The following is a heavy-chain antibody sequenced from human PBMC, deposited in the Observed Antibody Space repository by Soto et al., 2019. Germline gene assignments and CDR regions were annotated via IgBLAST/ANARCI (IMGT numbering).Heavy chain of an antibody. V-gene: IGHV1-46*03. D-gene: IGHD2-2*01. CDR3: ATKGYCSSTSCPPPYYYYMDV. J-gene: IGHJ6*03. CDR2: INPSGGSI. CDR1: GYTFTTYY. Sequence: ASVKVSCKASGYTFTTYYMHWVRQAPGQGLEWMGIINPSGGSISYAQKFQGRVTMTRDTSTSTVYMELSSLRSEDSAVYYCATKGYCSSTSCPPPYYYYMDVWGKGTTVTVSS.